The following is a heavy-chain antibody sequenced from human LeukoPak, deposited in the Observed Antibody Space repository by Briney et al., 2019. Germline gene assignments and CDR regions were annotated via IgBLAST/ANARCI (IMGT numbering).Heavy chain of an antibody. D-gene: IGHD2-15*01. CDR3: AKQLGYCSDGSCYFPY. CDR1: GFTFSSYG. CDR2: ISNNGGYT. V-gene: IGHV3-23*01. J-gene: IGHJ4*02. Sequence: SGGSLRLSCVASGFTFSSYGMSWVRQAPGKGLEWVSAISNNGGYTYYADSVQGRFTISRDNSKSTLCLQMNSLRAEDTAVYYCAKQLGYCSDGSCYFPYWGQGTLVTVSS.